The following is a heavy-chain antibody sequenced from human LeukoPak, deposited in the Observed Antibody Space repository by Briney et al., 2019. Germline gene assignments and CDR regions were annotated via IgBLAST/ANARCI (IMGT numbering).Heavy chain of an antibody. J-gene: IGHJ4*02. V-gene: IGHV1-69*04. Sequence: SSVKVSCKASGGTFSSYAISWVRQAPGQGLEWMGRIILILGIANYAQKFQGRVTITADKSTSTAYMELSSLRSEDTAVYYCARDPVVSGAFDYWGQGTLVTVSS. CDR3: ARDPVVSGAFDY. CDR2: IILILGIA. CDR1: GGTFSSYA. D-gene: IGHD1-26*01.